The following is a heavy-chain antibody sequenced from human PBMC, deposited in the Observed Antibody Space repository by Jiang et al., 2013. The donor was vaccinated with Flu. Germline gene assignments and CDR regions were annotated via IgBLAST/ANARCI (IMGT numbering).Heavy chain of an antibody. Sequence: GLVKPSETLSLTCTVSGGSISSYYWSWIRQPPGKGLEWIGYIYYSGSTNYNPSLKSRVTISVDTSKNQFSLKLSSVTAADTAVYYCAREYCSGGSCYPYNWFDPWGQGTLVTVSS. CDR1: GGSISSYY. V-gene: IGHV4-59*01. D-gene: IGHD2-15*01. CDR3: AREYCSGGSCYPYNWFDP. CDR2: IYYSGST. J-gene: IGHJ5*02.